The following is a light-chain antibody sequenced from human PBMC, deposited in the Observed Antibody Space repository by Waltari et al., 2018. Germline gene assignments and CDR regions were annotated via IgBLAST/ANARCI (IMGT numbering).Light chain of an antibody. CDR1: SSDVGTYNF. CDR2: EAS. J-gene: IGLJ1*01. V-gene: IGLV2-23*01. CDR3: CAYAGDSAYV. Sequence: SALTQPASVSGSPGQSITISCTGTSSDVGTYNFVSWYQQYPGKAPKLMIFEASKRPSGVSDRFSGSKSGYTASLTISGLQAEDEADYYCCAYAGDSAYVFGTGTKVTVL.